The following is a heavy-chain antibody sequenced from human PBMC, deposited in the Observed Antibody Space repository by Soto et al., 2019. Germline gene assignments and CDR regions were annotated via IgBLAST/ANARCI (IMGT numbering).Heavy chain of an antibody. D-gene: IGHD3-10*01. CDR3: ARASGFGELGWFDP. Sequence: QVQLVESGGGVVQPGRSLRLSCAASGFIFSSYGMHWVRQTPDKGLEWVAVIWYDGSVKYYADPVKGRFTISRDNSKNTLYVQMNSLRVEDTAVYYCARASGFGELGWFDPWGQGTLVTVSS. J-gene: IGHJ5*02. V-gene: IGHV3-33*01. CDR1: GFIFSSYG. CDR2: IWYDGSVK.